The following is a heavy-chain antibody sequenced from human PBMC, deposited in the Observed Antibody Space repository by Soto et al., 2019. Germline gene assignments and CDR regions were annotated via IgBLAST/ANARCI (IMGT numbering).Heavy chain of an antibody. CDR3: ARQGDIPRRTPFDY. Sequence: ASVKVSCKASGDTFTANYIHWVRQAPGQGFEWMGWINPKSGGTNYPQKFQGRVTMTRDTSLSTVYMTLTRLTSDDTAVYYCARQGDIPRRTPFDYWGQGTLVTVSS. CDR2: INPKSGGT. J-gene: IGHJ4*02. D-gene: IGHD3-9*01. V-gene: IGHV1-2*02. CDR1: GDTFTANY.